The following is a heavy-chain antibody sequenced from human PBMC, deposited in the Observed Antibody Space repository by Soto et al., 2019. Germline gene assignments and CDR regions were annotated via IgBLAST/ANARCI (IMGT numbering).Heavy chain of an antibody. V-gene: IGHV4-30-4*01. Sequence: QVQLQESGPGLVKPSQILSLPCTVSGGSIRSGDYYWSWIRQPPGKGLEWIGYIYYSGSTYYNPSLKSRVTISVDTSKNQFSLKLSSVTAADTAVYYCASSKGGSYFDYWGQGTLVTVSS. CDR3: ASSKGGSYFDY. J-gene: IGHJ4*02. D-gene: IGHD1-26*01. CDR1: GGSIRSGDYY. CDR2: IYYSGST.